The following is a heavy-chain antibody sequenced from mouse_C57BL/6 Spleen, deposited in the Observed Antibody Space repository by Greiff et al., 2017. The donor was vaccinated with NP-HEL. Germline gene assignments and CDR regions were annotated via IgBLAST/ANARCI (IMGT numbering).Heavy chain of an antibody. V-gene: IGHV1-26*01. CDR2: INPNNGGT. CDR1: GYTFTDYY. Sequence: EVKLVESGPELVKPGASVKISCKASGYTFTDYYMNWVKQSHGKSLEWIGDINPNNGGTSYNQKFKGKATLTVDKSSSTAYMELRSLTSEDSAVYYCATIWLRRGEFDYWGQGTTLTVSS. D-gene: IGHD2-2*01. CDR3: ATIWLRRGEFDY. J-gene: IGHJ2*01.